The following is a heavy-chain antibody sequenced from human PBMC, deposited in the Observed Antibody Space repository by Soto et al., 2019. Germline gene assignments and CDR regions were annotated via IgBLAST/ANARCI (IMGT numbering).Heavy chain of an antibody. CDR2: ISSGRTSI. D-gene: IGHD3-22*01. V-gene: IGHV3-21*01. J-gene: IGHJ4*02. CDR1: GFTLSSYN. CDR3: ARGYDSSAGDY. Sequence: GSLRLSCAASGFTLSSYNMNWVRQAPGKGLEWVSSISSGRTSIFYADSVKGRFSISRENAKNSLYLQMNSLRAEDTAVYYCARGYDSSAGDYWGQGTLVTVSS.